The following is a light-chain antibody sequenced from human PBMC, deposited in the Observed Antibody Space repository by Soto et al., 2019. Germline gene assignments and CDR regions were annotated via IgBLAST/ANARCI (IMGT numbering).Light chain of an antibody. CDR1: QSIDSN. CDR3: QQYHYWWT. V-gene: IGKV3-15*01. Sequence: EIVVTQSPATLSVSPGERATLSCRASQSIDSNLAWYQQKFGQAPRLLIYGASTRATGIPARFSGSGSGTEFTLTISSLQSEDFAVYYCQQYHYWWTFGQGTKVEMK. J-gene: IGKJ1*01. CDR2: GAS.